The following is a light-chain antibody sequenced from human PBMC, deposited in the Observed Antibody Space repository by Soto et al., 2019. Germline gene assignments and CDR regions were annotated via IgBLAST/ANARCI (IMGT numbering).Light chain of an antibody. Sequence: EIVFTQSPGTLSLSPGERATLSCRASQSVSNNYLAWCQQKLGQAPRLLIYGASNRETGIPDRFSGSGAGTEFTRTISRLEPEDFEVYDCQQYGSLTITFGQGTRLEIK. V-gene: IGKV3-20*01. CDR3: QQYGSLTIT. CDR1: QSVSNNY. J-gene: IGKJ5*01. CDR2: GAS.